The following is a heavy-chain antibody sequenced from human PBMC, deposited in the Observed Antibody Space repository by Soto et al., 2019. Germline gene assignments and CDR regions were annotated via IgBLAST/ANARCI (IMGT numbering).Heavy chain of an antibody. CDR2: ISSDGNFE. V-gene: IGHV3-30*18. Sequence: PGGSLRLSCVASGFTFISYSMHWVRQAPGKGLEWVAVISSDGNFEFYEDSVKGRFTISRDNSKNTLYLQMNSLRAEDTAVYYCAKDLETYSSGQFDYWGQGTLVTVSS. CDR3: AKDLETYSSGQFDY. J-gene: IGHJ4*02. D-gene: IGHD6-19*01. CDR1: GFTFISYS.